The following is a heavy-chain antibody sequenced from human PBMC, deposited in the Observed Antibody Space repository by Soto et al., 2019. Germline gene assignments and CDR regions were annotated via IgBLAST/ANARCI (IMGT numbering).Heavy chain of an antibody. CDR1: GYTFTSYG. D-gene: IGHD3-16*01. V-gene: IGHV1-18*01. CDR2: ISAFNGQT. Sequence: ASVEVSCKASGYTFTSYGVSWVRQAPGQGLEWMGWISAFNGQTNYIQKVQGRVTLTTEASTSTAYMELRSLRSDDTAVYYCARGGDYYYGLDVWGQGTTVTVSS. CDR3: ARGGDYYYGLDV. J-gene: IGHJ6*02.